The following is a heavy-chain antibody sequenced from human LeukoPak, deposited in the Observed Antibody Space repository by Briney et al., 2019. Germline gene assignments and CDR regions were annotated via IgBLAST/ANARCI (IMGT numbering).Heavy chain of an antibody. D-gene: IGHD2-21*02. CDR1: GGSISSGGYS. CDR2: IYHSGST. V-gene: IGHV4-30-2*05. Sequence: PSETLSLTCAVSGGSISSGGYSWSWIRQPPGKGLEWIGYIYHSGSTYYNPSLKSRVTISVDTSKNQFSLKLSSVTAADTAVYYCARELGSTAVSWFDPWGQGTLVTVSS. J-gene: IGHJ5*02. CDR3: ARELGSTAVSWFDP.